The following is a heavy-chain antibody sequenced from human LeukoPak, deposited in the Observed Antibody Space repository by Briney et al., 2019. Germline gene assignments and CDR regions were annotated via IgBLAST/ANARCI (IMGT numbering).Heavy chain of an antibody. CDR2: IIPIFGTA. D-gene: IGHD1-26*01. V-gene: IGHV1-69*13. CDR1: GGTFSSYA. J-gene: IGHJ6*03. CDR3: ATVGSGSYYDYYYYMDV. Sequence: SVKVSCKASGGTFSSYAISWVRQAPGQGLEWVGGIIPIFGTANYAQKFQGRVTITADESTSTAYMELSSLRSEDTAVYYCATVGSGSYYDYYYYMDVWGKGTTVTISS.